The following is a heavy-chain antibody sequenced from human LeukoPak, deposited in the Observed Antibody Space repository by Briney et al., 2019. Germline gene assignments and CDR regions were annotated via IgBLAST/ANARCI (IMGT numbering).Heavy chain of an antibody. CDR2: INSDGSST. D-gene: IGHD2-15*01. Sequence: GGSLRLSCAASGFTFSSYWMHWVRQAPGKGLVWVSRINSDGSSTSYADSVKGRFTISRDNAKNTLYLQMNSLRAEDTAVYYCAKDKVVVVAATFNYFDYWGQGTLVTVSS. V-gene: IGHV3-74*01. CDR1: GFTFSSYW. J-gene: IGHJ4*02. CDR3: AKDKVVVVAATFNYFDY.